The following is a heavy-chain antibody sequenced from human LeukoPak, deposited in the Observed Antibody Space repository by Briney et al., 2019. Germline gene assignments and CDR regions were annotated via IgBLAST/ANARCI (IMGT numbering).Heavy chain of an antibody. CDR1: GYTFTGYY. D-gene: IGHD4-11*01. CDR2: INPNSGGT. V-gene: IGHV1-2*06. CDR3: ASLENPDYPTFDY. Sequence: ASVKVSCKASGYTFTGYYMHWVRQAPGQGLEWMGRINPNSGGTNYAQKFQGRVTMTRDTSISTACMELSRLRSDDTAVYYCASLENPDYPTFDYWGQGTLVTVSS. J-gene: IGHJ4*02.